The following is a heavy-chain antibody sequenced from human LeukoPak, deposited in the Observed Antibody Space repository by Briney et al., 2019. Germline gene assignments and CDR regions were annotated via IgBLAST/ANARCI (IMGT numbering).Heavy chain of an antibody. CDR2: IKSKTDGGTT. Sequence: GGSLRLSCAASGFTFSNAWMSWVRQAPGKGLEWVGRIKSKTDGGTTDYAAPVKGRFTISRDDSKNTLYLQMNGLKTEDTAVYYCTTPGGIYYDSSGFDYWGQGTLVTVSS. CDR3: TTPGGIYYDSSGFDY. V-gene: IGHV3-15*01. CDR1: GFTFSNAW. J-gene: IGHJ4*02. D-gene: IGHD3-22*01.